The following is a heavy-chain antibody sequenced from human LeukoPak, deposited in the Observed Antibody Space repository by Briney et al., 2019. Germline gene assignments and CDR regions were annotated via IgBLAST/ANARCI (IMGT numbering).Heavy chain of an antibody. J-gene: IGHJ6*03. CDR1: GGTFSSYA. Sequence: SVKVSCKASGGTFSSYAISWVRQAPGQGLEWMGGIIPIFGTANYAQKFQGRVTITTDESTSTAYMELSSLRSEDTAVYYCARGPLYCSSTSCYSPGYYCYYMDVWGKGTTVTVSS. D-gene: IGHD2-2*01. CDR2: IIPIFGTA. V-gene: IGHV1-69*05. CDR3: ARGPLYCSSTSCYSPGYYCYYMDV.